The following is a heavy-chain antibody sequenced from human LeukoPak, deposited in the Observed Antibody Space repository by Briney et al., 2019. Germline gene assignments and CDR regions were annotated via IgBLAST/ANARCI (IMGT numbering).Heavy chain of an antibody. J-gene: IGHJ4*02. Sequence: VGSLRLSCTASGFTLRNYWMHWVRQVPGKRLVWVSRISGDGSVTNYAGSVQGRFTISRVNAKNMVYLQINTLRGEDTGVYYCARYISSSGGASYYLDYWGQGTLVTVSS. CDR3: ARYISSSGGASYYLDY. CDR1: GFTLRNYW. V-gene: IGHV3-74*01. D-gene: IGHD6-6*01. CDR2: ISGDGSVT.